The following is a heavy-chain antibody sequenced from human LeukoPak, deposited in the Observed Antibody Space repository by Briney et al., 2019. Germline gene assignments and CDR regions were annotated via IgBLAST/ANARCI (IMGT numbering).Heavy chain of an antibody. V-gene: IGHV3-33*01. J-gene: IGHJ4*02. Sequence: GGSLRLSCTASGFTFSDYGMHWVRQAPGKGLEWVAIIWYDGYNKYYADSVRGRFTISRDNSKNTVYVQMNNLRAEDTAVYYCATAGNYRFDYWGQGTLVTVSS. CDR2: IWYDGYNK. D-gene: IGHD4-11*01. CDR3: ATAGNYRFDY. CDR1: GFTFSDYG.